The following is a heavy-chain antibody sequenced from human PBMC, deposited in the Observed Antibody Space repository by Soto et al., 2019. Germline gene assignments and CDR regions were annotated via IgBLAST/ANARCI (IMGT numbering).Heavy chain of an antibody. D-gene: IGHD3-3*01. Sequence: GASVKVSCKASGYTFTSYYMHWVRQAPGQGLEWMGIINPSGGSTSYAQKFQGRVTMTRDTSTSTVYMELSSVRSEDTAVYYCASVNYDFWSGYYLSGMDVSGQGTTVTVSS. J-gene: IGHJ6*02. CDR3: ASVNYDFWSGYYLSGMDV. V-gene: IGHV1-46*01. CDR1: GYTFTSYY. CDR2: INPSGGST.